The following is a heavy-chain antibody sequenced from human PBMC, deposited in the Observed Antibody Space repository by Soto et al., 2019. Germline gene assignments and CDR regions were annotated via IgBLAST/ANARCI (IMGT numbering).Heavy chain of an antibody. Sequence: SETLSLTCAVYGGSFSGYYWSWIRQPPGKGLEWIGEINHSGSTNYNPSLKSRVTISVDTSKNQFSLKLSSVTAADTAVYYCASSPLCSGGSCYPNWFDPWGQGTLVTVLL. D-gene: IGHD2-15*01. J-gene: IGHJ5*02. CDR2: INHSGST. V-gene: IGHV4-34*01. CDR3: ASSPLCSGGSCYPNWFDP. CDR1: GGSFSGYY.